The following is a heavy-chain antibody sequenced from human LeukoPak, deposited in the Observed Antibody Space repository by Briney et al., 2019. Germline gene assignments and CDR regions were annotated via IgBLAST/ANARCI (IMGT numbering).Heavy chain of an antibody. CDR3: AKGGSLYFFDS. CDR1: GFIFFNSA. Sequence: GGSLRLSCAASGFIFFNSAMSWVRQAPGTGLEGGSGICASGVYTYYADSVKGRFTISRDNPKDTLYLQMDSLRAEDTAVYYCAKGGSLYFFDSWGQGALVTVSS. D-gene: IGHD1-26*01. V-gene: IGHV3-23*01. CDR2: ICASGVYT. J-gene: IGHJ4*02.